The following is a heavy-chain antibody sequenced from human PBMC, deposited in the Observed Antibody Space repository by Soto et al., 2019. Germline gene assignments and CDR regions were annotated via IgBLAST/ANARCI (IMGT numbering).Heavy chain of an antibody. CDR2: ISYDGSNK. CDR1: GFTFSSYG. J-gene: IGHJ5*02. CDR3: AKADYYDSSGYLRPPRGFDP. V-gene: IGHV3-30*18. D-gene: IGHD3-22*01. Sequence: GRSLRLSCAASGFTFSSYGMHWVRQAPGKGLEWVAVISYDGSNKYYADSVKGRFTISRDNSKNTLYLQMNSLRAEDTAVYYCAKADYYDSSGYLRPPRGFDPWGQGTLVTVSS.